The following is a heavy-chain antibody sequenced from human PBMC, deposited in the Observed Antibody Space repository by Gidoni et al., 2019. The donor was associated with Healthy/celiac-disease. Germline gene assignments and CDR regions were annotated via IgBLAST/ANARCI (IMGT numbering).Heavy chain of an antibody. V-gene: IGHV4-39*07. Sequence: QLQLQESGPGLVKPSETLSLTCTVSGGSISSRSYYWGWIRQPPGKGLEWIGSIYYSGSTYYNPSLKSRVTISVDTSKNQFSLKLSSVTAADTAVYYCARYCSGGSCYTQYYFDYWGQGTLVTVSS. D-gene: IGHD2-15*01. CDR2: IYYSGST. J-gene: IGHJ4*02. CDR1: GGSISSRSYY. CDR3: ARYCSGGSCYTQYYFDY.